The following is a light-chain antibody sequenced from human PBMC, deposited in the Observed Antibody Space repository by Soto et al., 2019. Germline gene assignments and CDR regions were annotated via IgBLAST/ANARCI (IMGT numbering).Light chain of an antibody. CDR3: CSYAGSSTYV. J-gene: IGLJ1*01. Sequence: QAVVAQPAALAGAPGQSITASCTGTSSDFGSYNLVSWYQQHPGKAPKLMIYEDSKRPSGVSNRFSGSKSGNTASLTISGLQAEDDADYYCCSYAGSSTYVFGTGTKVTVL. CDR2: EDS. V-gene: IGLV2-23*01. CDR1: SSDFGSYNL.